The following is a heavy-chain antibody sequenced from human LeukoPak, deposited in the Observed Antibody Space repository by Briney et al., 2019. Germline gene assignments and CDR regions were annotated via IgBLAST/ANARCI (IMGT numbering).Heavy chain of an antibody. CDR2: ISGSGGST. Sequence: GGSLRLSCAASGFTFSSYAMSWVRQAPGKGLEWVSAISGSGGSTYYADSVKGRFTISRDNSKNTLYLQMNSLRAEDTAVYYCAKTIDEYQLLWSGYYYYMDVWGKGTTVTVSS. J-gene: IGHJ6*03. CDR3: AKTIDEYQLLWSGYYYYMDV. CDR1: GFTFSSYA. V-gene: IGHV3-23*01. D-gene: IGHD2-2*01.